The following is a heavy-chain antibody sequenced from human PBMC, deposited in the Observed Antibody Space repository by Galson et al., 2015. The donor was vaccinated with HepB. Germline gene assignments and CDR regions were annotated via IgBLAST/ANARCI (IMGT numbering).Heavy chain of an antibody. D-gene: IGHD2-2*01. CDR2: ISYDGSNK. Sequence: SLRLSCAASGFSFSSNGMNWVRQAPGKGLEWVAVISYDGSNKYYADSVKGRFNISRDNSKNTLYLQMNSLRAEDTALYYCAKAGWCSSTSCYFGGVDVWGQGTTVTVSS. V-gene: IGHV3-30*18. CDR3: AKAGWCSSTSCYFGGVDV. CDR1: GFSFSSNG. J-gene: IGHJ6*02.